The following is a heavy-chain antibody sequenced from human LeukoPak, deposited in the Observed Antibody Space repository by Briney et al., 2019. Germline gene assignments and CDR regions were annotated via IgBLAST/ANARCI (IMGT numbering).Heavy chain of an antibody. D-gene: IGHD2-21*02. CDR3: VRRAGDWAVNWVDP. V-gene: IGHV4-39*02. Sequence: SETLSLTCTVSGGSITSTTYYWAWFRQPPGKGLEWTGSLYYDGRTFYSPSLKSRVTISGDTAKNHLSLKLNSMTAADTAVYYCVRRAGDWAVNWVDPWGQGILVTVSS. J-gene: IGHJ5*02. CDR1: GGSITSTTYY. CDR2: LYYDGRT.